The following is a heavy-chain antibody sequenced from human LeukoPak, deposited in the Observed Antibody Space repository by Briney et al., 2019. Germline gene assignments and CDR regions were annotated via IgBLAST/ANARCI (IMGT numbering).Heavy chain of an antibody. CDR2: VYHSGST. J-gene: IGHJ4*02. D-gene: IGHD6-13*01. CDR3: ARDLRGMVDY. Sequence: SGTLSLTCAVSGVSISNSYWWSWVRQPPGKGLEWIGEVYHSGSTNYKTSLSSRVTISVDKSNNQFSLNLRSVTAADTAVYYCARDLRGMVDYWGQGTLVTVSS. V-gene: IGHV4-4*02. CDR1: GVSISNSYW.